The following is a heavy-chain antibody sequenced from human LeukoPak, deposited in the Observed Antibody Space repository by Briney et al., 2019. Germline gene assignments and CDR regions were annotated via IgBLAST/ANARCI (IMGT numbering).Heavy chain of an antibody. CDR3: AKGEYYYGSGSYYSPFDY. CDR2: IIGGGGST. CDR1: GFPFSSHG. Sequence: GGTLRLSCAASGFPFSSHGMSWVRQAPGKGLEWVSGIIGGGGSTYYADSVKGRFTISGDNSKNTLYLQMNSLRAEDTAVYYCAKGEYYYGSGSYYSPFDYWGQGTLVTVSS. V-gene: IGHV3-23*01. D-gene: IGHD3-10*01. J-gene: IGHJ4*02.